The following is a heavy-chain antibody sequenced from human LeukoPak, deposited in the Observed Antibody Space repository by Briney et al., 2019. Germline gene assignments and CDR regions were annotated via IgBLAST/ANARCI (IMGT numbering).Heavy chain of an antibody. D-gene: IGHD3-10*01. V-gene: IGHV4-59*01. CDR3: AREDYYGSGSFDY. CDR2: IYYSGST. Sequence: PSETLSLTCTVSGGSISSYYWSWNRQPSGKGLEWIGYIYYSGSTNYNPSLKSRVTISVDTSKNQFSLKLSSVTAADTAVYYCAREDYYGSGSFDYWGQGTLVTVSS. CDR1: GGSISSYY. J-gene: IGHJ4*02.